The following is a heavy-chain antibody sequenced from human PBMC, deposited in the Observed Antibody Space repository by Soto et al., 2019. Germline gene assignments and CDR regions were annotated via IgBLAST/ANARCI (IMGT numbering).Heavy chain of an antibody. V-gene: IGHV3-49*03. CDR2: IRSKAYGGTT. J-gene: IGHJ4*02. Sequence: GGSLRLACTASGFTFGDYAMSWFRQAPGKGLEWVGFIRSKAYGGTTEYAASVKGRFTISRDDSKSIAYLQMNSLKTEDTAVYYCTRGGIVVVPAAYDYWGQGTLVTVSS. D-gene: IGHD2-2*01. CDR3: TRGGIVVVPAAYDY. CDR1: GFTFGDYA.